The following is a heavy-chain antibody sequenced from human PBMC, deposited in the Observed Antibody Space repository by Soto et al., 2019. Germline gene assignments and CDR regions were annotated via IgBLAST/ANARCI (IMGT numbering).Heavy chain of an antibody. J-gene: IGHJ3*02. V-gene: IGHV3-33*01. CDR1: GYIFSGFD. CDR2: IWYDGSNK. Sequence: GGLRLSCVASGYIFSGFDLHWGRPAPGKGLEWVSHIWYDGSNKYYADSVKGRFTSSRDNSKNTLYLQMNSLRAEDTAVYFCGRGGEYNWKYAFDIWGQGTMVTVS. CDR3: GRGGEYNWKYAFDI. D-gene: IGHD1-7*01.